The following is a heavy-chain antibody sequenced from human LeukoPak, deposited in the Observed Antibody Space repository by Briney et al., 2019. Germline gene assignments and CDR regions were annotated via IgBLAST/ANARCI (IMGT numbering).Heavy chain of an antibody. CDR3: ARKTYYYDSSVVNWFDP. Sequence: SETLSLTCPVYGGSISSICYYWGWIRQPPGKGLEWIGIIYYSGSTYYNPSLKSRVTISVDTSKNHFSLKLSSVTAADTAVYYCARKTYYYDSSVVNWFDPWGQGTLVTVSS. J-gene: IGHJ5*02. V-gene: IGHV4-39*02. CDR2: IYYSGST. D-gene: IGHD3-22*01. CDR1: GGSISSICYY.